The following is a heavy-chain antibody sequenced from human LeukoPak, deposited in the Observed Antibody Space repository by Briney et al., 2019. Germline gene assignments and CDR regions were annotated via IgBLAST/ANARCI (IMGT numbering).Heavy chain of an antibody. CDR2: SDPEDGER. Sequence: ASVKVSCRVSGKTLSDLSIHWLRQPPGKGLEWLGGSDPEDGERIYAQMFQGRVTMTEDTSIDTAYMELSSLRSEDTAVYYCVTGFTTMAVDYFDYWGQGTLVTVSP. J-gene: IGHJ4*02. CDR1: GKTLSDLS. V-gene: IGHV1-24*01. CDR3: VTGFTTMAVDYFDY. D-gene: IGHD5-18*01.